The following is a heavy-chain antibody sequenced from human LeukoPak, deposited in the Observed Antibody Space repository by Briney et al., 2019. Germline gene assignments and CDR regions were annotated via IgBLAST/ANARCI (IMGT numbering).Heavy chain of an antibody. V-gene: IGHV1-18*01. D-gene: IGHD2-2*01. J-gene: IGHJ4*02. CDR2: ISTYSHDT. CDR3: ARDGPAFSRMIQVPEFDF. CDR1: GYSFARFG. Sequence: ASVKVSCKTSGYSFARFGISWVRQAPGQGLEWVGWISTYSHDTKYAHKVQGRVTMTADTSTRTAYMELKSLTSDDTAVYYCARDGPAFSRMIQVPEFDFWGQGTLLTVSS.